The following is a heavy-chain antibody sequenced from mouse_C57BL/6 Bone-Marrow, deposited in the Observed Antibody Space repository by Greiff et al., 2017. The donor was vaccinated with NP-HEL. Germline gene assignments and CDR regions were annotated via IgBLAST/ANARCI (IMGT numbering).Heavy chain of an antibody. CDR3: ARSIITTVVEVDY. Sequence: VHLVESGAELAKPGASVKLSCKASGYTFTSYWMHWVKQRPGQGLEWIGYINPSSGYTKYNQKFKDKATLTADKSSSTAYMQLSSLTYEDSAVYYCARSIITTVVEVDYWGQGTTLTVSS. CDR1: GYTFTSYW. J-gene: IGHJ2*01. V-gene: IGHV1-7*01. D-gene: IGHD1-1*01. CDR2: INPSSGYT.